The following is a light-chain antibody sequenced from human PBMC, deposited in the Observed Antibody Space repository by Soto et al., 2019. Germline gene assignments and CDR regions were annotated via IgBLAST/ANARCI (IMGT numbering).Light chain of an antibody. V-gene: IGKV3-15*01. J-gene: IGKJ4*02. Sequence: EIVMTQSPAILSVSPGERATLSCRASQSVSSNLAWYQQKPGQTPRLLIYGASTRATGIPARFSGSGSGTEFTLTINSLQSEDFAMCDCEPYNNLRMLPLGGGTKVDIK. CDR1: QSVSSN. CDR2: GAS. CDR3: EPYNNLRMLP.